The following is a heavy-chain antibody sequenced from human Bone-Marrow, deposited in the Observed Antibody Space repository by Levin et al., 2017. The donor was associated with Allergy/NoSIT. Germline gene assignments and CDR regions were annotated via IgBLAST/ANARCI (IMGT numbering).Heavy chain of an antibody. CDR2: ISSSSSYI. Sequence: PGESLKISCAASGFTFSSYSMNWVRQAPGKGLEWVSSISSSSSYIYYADSVKGRFTISRDNAKNSLYLQMNSLRAEDTAVYYCARGDFRGYSSLKTLYYYYGMDVWGQGTTVTVSS. CDR1: GFTFSSYS. J-gene: IGHJ6*02. V-gene: IGHV3-21*01. D-gene: IGHD5-18*01. CDR3: ARGDFRGYSSLKTLYYYYGMDV.